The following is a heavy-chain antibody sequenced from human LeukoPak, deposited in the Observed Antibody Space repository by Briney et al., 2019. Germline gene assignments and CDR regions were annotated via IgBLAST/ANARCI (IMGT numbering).Heavy chain of an antibody. CDR3: TTLSSVWGSYRYYFDY. CDR1: GFTFSNAW. J-gene: IGHJ4*02. CDR2: IKSKTDGGTT. Sequence: PGGSLRLSCAASGFTFSNAWVSWVRQAPGKGLEWVGRIKSKTDGGTTDYAAPVKGRFTISRDDSKNTLYLQMNSLKTEDTAVYYCTTLSSVWGSYRYYFDYWGQGTLVTVSS. D-gene: IGHD3-16*02. V-gene: IGHV3-15*01.